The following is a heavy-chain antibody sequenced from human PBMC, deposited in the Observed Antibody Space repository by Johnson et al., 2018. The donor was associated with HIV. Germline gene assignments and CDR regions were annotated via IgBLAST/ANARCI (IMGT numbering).Heavy chain of an antibody. Sequence: VQLVESGGTVVRPGGSLRLSCAASGFIFDEYGMNWVRQAPGKGLEWVSTINWNGGRTGYAASVKARFTISRDSAKTSLYLQMNSLGAEDTALYYCARGLAADAFDIWGQGTMVTVSS. J-gene: IGHJ3*02. D-gene: IGHD6-13*01. CDR2: INWNGGRT. CDR1: GFIFDEYG. CDR3: ARGLAADAFDI. V-gene: IGHV3-20*04.